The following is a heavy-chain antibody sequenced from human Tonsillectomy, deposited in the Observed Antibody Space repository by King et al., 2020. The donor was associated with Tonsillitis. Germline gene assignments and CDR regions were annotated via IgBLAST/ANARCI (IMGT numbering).Heavy chain of an antibody. CDR1: GGSISSYY. J-gene: IGHJ4*02. V-gene: IGHV4-59*01. Sequence: VQLQESGPGLVKPSETLSLTCTVSGGSISSYYWSWIRQPPGKGLEWIGYIYYSGSTNYNPSLKSRVTVSVDTSKNQFSLKLSSVTAADTAVYYCATGGGAGDRRSPFDYWGQGTLVTVSS. D-gene: IGHD2-21*01. CDR3: ATGGGAGDRRSPFDY. CDR2: IYYSGST.